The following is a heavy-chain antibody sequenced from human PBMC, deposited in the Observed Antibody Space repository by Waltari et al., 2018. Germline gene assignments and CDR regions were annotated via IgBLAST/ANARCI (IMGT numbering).Heavy chain of an antibody. D-gene: IGHD5-12*01. Sequence: QVQLQESGPGLVKPSQTLSLTCTVSRGSISTTKYYWTWIRQPAGKGLEWIGRIFISGSTDYNPSLKNRVTMSIDTSKDQFSLKLSSVTAADTAVYYCAKDFVRGGYDIFDSWGQGTLVTVSS. CDR1: RGSISTTKYY. CDR2: IFISGST. CDR3: AKDFVRGGYDIFDS. V-gene: IGHV4-61*02. J-gene: IGHJ4*02.